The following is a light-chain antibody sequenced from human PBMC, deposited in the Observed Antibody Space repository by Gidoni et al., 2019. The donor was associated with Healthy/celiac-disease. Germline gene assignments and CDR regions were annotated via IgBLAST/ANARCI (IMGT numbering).Light chain of an antibody. CDR2: EVS. J-gene: IGLJ2*01. CDR1: SSDVGGYNY. Sequence: QSALTQPASVSGSPGPSIPISCTGTSSDVGGYNYVSCYQQHPGKAPKLMIYEVSNRPSGVSNRFSGSKSGNTASLTISGLQAEDEADYYCSSYTSSSTPVVFGGGTKLTVL. CDR3: SSYTSSSTPVV. V-gene: IGLV2-14*01.